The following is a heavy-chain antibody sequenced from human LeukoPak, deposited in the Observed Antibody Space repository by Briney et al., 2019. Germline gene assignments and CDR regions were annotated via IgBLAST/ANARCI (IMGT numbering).Heavy chain of an antibody. V-gene: IGHV3-7*01. CDR3: ARRWAGSGRMDV. J-gene: IGHJ6*03. D-gene: IGHD3-10*01. CDR2: IRGGGSEK. Sequence: GGSLRLSCTTSGFTFSIYRMTWVRQAPGKGLEWVADIRGGGSEKYYVDSVKGRFTISRDDAKNSLFLQMNSLRAEDTAVYYCARRWAGSGRMDVWGKGTTVTVSS. CDR1: GFTFSIYR.